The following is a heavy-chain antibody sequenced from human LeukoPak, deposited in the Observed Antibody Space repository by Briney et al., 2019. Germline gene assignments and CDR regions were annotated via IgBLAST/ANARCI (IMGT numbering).Heavy chain of an antibody. CDR3: ARGLEIQLWLQPFDY. CDR2: ISAYNGNT. V-gene: IGHV1-18*01. Sequence: GASVKVSCKASGYTFTSYGISWVRQAPGQGLEWMGWISAYNGNTNYAQKFQGRVTMTRNTSISTAYMELSSLRSEDTAVYYCARGLEIQLWLQPFDYWGQGTLVTVSS. J-gene: IGHJ4*02. CDR1: GYTFTSYG. D-gene: IGHD5-18*01.